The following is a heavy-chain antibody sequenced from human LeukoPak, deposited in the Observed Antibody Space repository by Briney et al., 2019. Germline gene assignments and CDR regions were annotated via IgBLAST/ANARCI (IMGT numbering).Heavy chain of an antibody. CDR3: ARGTQDAFDI. Sequence: GGSLRLSCAASGFTFSSYSINRVRQAPGKGLEWVSSISSSSTYIYYADSVKGRFTISRDNANNSLYLQMNSLRAEDTAVYYCARGTQDAFDIWGQGTMVTVSS. J-gene: IGHJ3*02. D-gene: IGHD3-10*01. CDR1: GFTFSSYS. CDR2: ISSSSTYI. V-gene: IGHV3-21*01.